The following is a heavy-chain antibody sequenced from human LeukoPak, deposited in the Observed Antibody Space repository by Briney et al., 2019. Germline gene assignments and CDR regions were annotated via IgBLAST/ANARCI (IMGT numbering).Heavy chain of an antibody. CDR1: GYTFTSYD. CDR3: ASFWSGLYYFDY. V-gene: IGHV1-18*01. CDR2: MNPNSGNT. Sequence: ASVKVSCKASGYTFTSYDINWVRQATGQGLEWMGWMNPNSGNTNYAQKLQGRVTMTTDTSTSTAYMELRSLRSDDTAVYYCASFWSGLYYFDYWGQGTLVTVSS. D-gene: IGHD3-3*01. J-gene: IGHJ4*02.